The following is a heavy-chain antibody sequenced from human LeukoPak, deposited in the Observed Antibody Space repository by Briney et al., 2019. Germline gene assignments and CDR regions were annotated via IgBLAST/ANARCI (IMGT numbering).Heavy chain of an antibody. D-gene: IGHD6-13*01. J-gene: IGHJ4*02. V-gene: IGHV4-59*08. CDR3: ARHRRIAAAASFDY. CDR2: IYYSGST. CDR1: GGSVSGYY. Sequence: SETLSLTCAVSGGSVSGYYWSWVRQFPGRRLEWIGYIYYSGSTNYNPSLKSRVTISVDTSKNQFSLKLSSVTAADTAVYYCARHRRIAAAASFDYWGQGTLVTVSS.